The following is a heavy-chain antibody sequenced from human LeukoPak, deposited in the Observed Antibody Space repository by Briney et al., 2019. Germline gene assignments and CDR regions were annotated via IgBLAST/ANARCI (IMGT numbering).Heavy chain of an antibody. J-gene: IGHJ4*02. V-gene: IGHV1-69*05. CDR1: GGTFSSYA. CDR3: ARDLMATTDGGGYFDY. D-gene: IGHD5-12*01. CDR2: IIPIFGTA. Sequence: SVKVSCKASGGTFSSYAISWVRQAPGQGLEWMGRIIPIFGTANYAQKFQGRVTITTDESTSTAYMELSSLRSEDTAVYYCARDLMATTDGGGYFDYWGQGTLVTVSS.